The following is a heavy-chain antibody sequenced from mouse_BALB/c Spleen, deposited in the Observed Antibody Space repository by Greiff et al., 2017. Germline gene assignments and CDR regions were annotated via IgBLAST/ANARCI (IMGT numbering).Heavy chain of an antibody. CDR1: GFTFSDYY. CDR3: ARDGNRYDVRFAY. Sequence: EVQLVESGGGLVKPGGSLKLSCAASGFTFSDYYMYWVRQTPEKRLEWVATISDGGSYTYYPDSVKGRFTISRDNAKNNLYLQMSSLKSEDTAMYYCARDGNRYDVRFAYWGQGTLVTVSA. CDR2: ISDGGSYT. V-gene: IGHV5-4*02. D-gene: IGHD2-14*01. J-gene: IGHJ3*01.